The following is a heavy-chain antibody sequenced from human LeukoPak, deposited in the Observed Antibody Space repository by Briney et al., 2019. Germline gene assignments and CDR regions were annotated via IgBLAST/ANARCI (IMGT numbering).Heavy chain of an antibody. CDR1: GFTVSSNY. CDR3: ARENGDHPYYYYGMDV. Sequence: GGSLILSCAASGFTVSSNYMSWVRQAPGKGLEWVSVIYSGGSTYYADSVKGRFTISRDNSKNTLYLQMNSLRAEDTAVYYCARENGDHPYYYYGMDVWGQGTTVTVSS. V-gene: IGHV3-53*01. CDR2: IYSGGST. J-gene: IGHJ6*02. D-gene: IGHD4-17*01.